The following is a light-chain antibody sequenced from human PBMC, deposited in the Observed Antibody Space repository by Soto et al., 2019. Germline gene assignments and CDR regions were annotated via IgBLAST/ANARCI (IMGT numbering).Light chain of an antibody. CDR2: EVS. V-gene: IGLV2-14*01. CDR3: SSPTSSSTYV. CDR1: SSDVGGYNY. Sequence: QSVLTQPASVSGSPGQSITISCTGTSSDVGGYNYVSWYQQHPGKAPKLMIYEVSNRPSGVSNRFSGPKAGNTASLTISGLQAEDEADYYCSSPTSSSTYVFGTGTKVTVL. J-gene: IGLJ1*01.